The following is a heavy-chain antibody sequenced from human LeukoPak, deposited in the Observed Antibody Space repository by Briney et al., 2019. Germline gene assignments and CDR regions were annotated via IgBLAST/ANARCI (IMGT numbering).Heavy chain of an antibody. CDR2: FHHSGIT. Sequence: SETLSLTCDVLGGSFSGYVWSWIRQPPGKGLEWIGDFHHSGITTYNPSLKSRVTISRDTSKNQFSLKMCFVTAADTAVYYCAKTGGGDSNGDYYRWLDPWGQGTLVTVSS. V-gene: IGHV4-34*01. CDR1: GGSFSGYV. J-gene: IGHJ5*02. CDR3: AKTGGGDSNGDYYRWLDP. D-gene: IGHD3-22*01.